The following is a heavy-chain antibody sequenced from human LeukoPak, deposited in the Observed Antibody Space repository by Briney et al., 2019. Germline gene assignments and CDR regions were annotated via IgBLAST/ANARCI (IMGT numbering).Heavy chain of an antibody. Sequence: GASVKVSCKASGYTFTEYYMHWVRQAPGQGLEWMGWISAYNGNTNYAQRLQGRVTMTTDTSTSTASMELRSLRSDDTAVYYCARRLDYGDYWGQGTLVTVSS. CDR2: ISAYNGNT. J-gene: IGHJ4*02. CDR1: GYTFTEYY. CDR3: ARRLDYGDY. V-gene: IGHV1-18*04.